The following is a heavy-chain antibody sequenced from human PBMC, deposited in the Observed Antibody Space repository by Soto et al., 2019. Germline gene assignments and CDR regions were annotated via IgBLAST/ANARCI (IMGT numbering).Heavy chain of an antibody. CDR3: ATSPRPYKWTDI. J-gene: IGHJ4*02. CDR2: IDPIVDKS. V-gene: IGHV1-69*06. CDR1: GGALTSYP. Sequence: QVRLEQSGAEVKKPGSSVRVSCQASGGALTSYPIHWVRQAPGQGLEWMGVIDPIVDKSNLAENFKTRLTLTADTATKTVYMDLTSLRSDDTAIYFCATSPRPYKWTDIWGRGTQLTVSS. D-gene: IGHD1-20*01.